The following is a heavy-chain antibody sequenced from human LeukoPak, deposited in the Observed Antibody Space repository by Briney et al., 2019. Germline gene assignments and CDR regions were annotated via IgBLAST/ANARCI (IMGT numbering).Heavy chain of an antibody. CDR1: GFTFSNYG. CDR3: AGSYYNVFDY. D-gene: IGHD3-10*01. J-gene: IGHJ4*02. CDR2: IWYDGSNK. Sequence: GGSLRLSCAASGFTFSNYGMHWVGQAPGKGLEWVALIWYDGSNKYYADSVKGRFTISRDNSKNTLYLQMNSLRAEDTAVYYCAGSYYNVFDYWGQGTLVTVSS. V-gene: IGHV3-33*01.